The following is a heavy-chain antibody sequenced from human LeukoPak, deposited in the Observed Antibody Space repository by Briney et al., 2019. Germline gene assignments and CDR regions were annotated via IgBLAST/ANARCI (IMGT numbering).Heavy chain of an antibody. D-gene: IGHD2-21*01. CDR1: GFTFSTYE. J-gene: IGHJ4*02. V-gene: IGHV3-48*03. CDR3: AREASHCGGDCYDY. CDR2: IISGSGNTK. Sequence: GGSLRLPCVASGFTFSTYEMNWVRQAPGKGLEWVSYIISGSGNTKYYADSVKGRFTISRDNAKSSLYLQMNSLRAEDTAIYYCAREASHCGGDCYDYWGQGTLVTVSS.